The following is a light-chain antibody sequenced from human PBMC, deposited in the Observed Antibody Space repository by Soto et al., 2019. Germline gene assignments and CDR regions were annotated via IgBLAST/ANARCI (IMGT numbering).Light chain of an antibody. Sequence: EIVMTQSPATLSVSPGERATFSCRASQSVSSRLAWYQQKPGQAPRLLIYGASTKTTGVPARFTGSGSGTEFTLTISSLQSEDFAVYYCQQYNNWPYTFGQGTKLEIK. J-gene: IGKJ2*01. CDR2: GAS. CDR1: QSVSSR. V-gene: IGKV3-15*01. CDR3: QQYNNWPYT.